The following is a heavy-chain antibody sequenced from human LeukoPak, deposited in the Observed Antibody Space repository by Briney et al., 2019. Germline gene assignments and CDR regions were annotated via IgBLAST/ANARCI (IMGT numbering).Heavy chain of an antibody. CDR1: RFTPSSYE. D-gene: IGHD7-27*01. J-gene: IGHJ5*02. V-gene: IGHV3-48*03. CDR2: INSSSNTI. CDR3: ARGTGYRLDP. Sequence: RGSPRLSPADPRFTPSSYEMNWVPPAPGTGLETVSHINSSSNTINYPHSAKGRFTLSRGNAKNSLYLQMNSLRAEDTAVYYCARGTGYRLDPWGQGTLVTVSS.